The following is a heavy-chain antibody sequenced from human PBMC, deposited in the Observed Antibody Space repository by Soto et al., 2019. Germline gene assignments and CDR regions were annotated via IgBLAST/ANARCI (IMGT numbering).Heavy chain of an antibody. CDR3: ARRPQYGSGSLRYYYYYYGMDV. CDR1: GGSFSGYY. CDR2: INHSGST. Sequence: SETLSLTCAVYGGSFSGYYWSWIRQPPGKGLEWIGEINHSGSTNYNPSLKSRVTISVDTSKNQFSLKLSSVTAADTAVYYCARRPQYGSGSLRYYYYYYGMDVWGQGTTVTVSS. D-gene: IGHD3-10*01. J-gene: IGHJ6*02. V-gene: IGHV4-34*01.